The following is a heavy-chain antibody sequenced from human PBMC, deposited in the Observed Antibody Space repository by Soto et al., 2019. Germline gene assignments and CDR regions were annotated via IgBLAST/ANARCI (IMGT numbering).Heavy chain of an antibody. CDR2: IYYSGST. V-gene: IGHV4-59*01. J-gene: IGHJ5*02. Sequence: QVQLQESGPGLVKPSETLSLTCTVSGGSISSYYWSWIRQPPGKGLEWIGYIYYSGSTNYNPSLKSRVTISVDTSKNQFSLKLSSVTAADTAVYYCAGRDGYNYRFDPWGQGTLVTVSS. D-gene: IGHD5-12*01. CDR3: AGRDGYNYRFDP. CDR1: GGSISSYY.